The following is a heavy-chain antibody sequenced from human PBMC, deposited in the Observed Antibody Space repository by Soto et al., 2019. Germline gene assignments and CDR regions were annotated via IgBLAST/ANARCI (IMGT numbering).Heavy chain of an antibody. V-gene: IGHV5-51*01. CDR2: IYPGDSDT. D-gene: IGHD6-19*01. J-gene: IGHJ4*02. Sequence: GESLKLSCTASGYSFTNYWIGWVRQMPGEGLEWMGTIYPGDSDTRYSPSFEGQVAFSVDTSINTAYLHWTSLKASDTAIYYCAIQHPLDSSAWYNWGQGTVVTVSS. CDR3: AIQHPLDSSAWYN. CDR1: GYSFTNYW.